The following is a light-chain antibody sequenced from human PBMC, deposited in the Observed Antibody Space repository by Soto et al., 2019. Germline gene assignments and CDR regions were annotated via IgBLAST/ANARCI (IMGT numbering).Light chain of an antibody. CDR1: SSDVGGYNH. J-gene: IGLJ1*01. Sequence: QSALTQPASVSGSPGQSITISCTGTSSDVGGYNHVSWYQHYPGKAPKLIIYDVTNRPSGVSNRFSGSKSGNTASLTISGLQAEDAADYFCSSYTRSTIYVFGTGTKLTVL. CDR2: DVT. CDR3: SSYTRSTIYV. V-gene: IGLV2-14*03.